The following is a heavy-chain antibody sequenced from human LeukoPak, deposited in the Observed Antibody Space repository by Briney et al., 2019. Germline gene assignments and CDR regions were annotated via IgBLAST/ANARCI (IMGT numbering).Heavy chain of an antibody. J-gene: IGHJ6*03. Sequence: GGSLRLSCAASGFTFSNFNLNWVRQAPGKGLEWVSTIGIAGIRILYADSVEGRFTISRDNAKNSLYLQMNSLRADDTAVYYCARFAAGGSYYYYMDVWGKGTTVTVSS. CDR1: GFTFSNFN. CDR2: IGIAGIRI. D-gene: IGHD6-25*01. CDR3: ARFAAGGSYYYYMDV. V-gene: IGHV3-21*01.